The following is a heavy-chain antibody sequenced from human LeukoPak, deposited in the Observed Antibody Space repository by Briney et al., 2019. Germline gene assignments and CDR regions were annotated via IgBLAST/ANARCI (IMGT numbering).Heavy chain of an antibody. V-gene: IGHV3-23*01. CDR3: ARGALIPDF. J-gene: IGHJ4*02. CDR1: GFTFSSYA. CDR2: ISKSDGST. Sequence: GGSLRLSCAASGFTFSSYAITWVRQAPGKGLAWVSSISKSDGSTHYADSVKGRFTISRDNSKNTVYLHMDSLRVEDTAIYYCARGALIPDFRGQGTLVTVSS. D-gene: IGHD2-21*01.